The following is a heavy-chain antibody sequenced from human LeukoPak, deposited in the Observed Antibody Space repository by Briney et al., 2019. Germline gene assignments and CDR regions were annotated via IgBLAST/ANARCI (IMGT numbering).Heavy chain of an antibody. V-gene: IGHV3-66*01. CDR3: AREEYSYGYVSY. CDR1: GFTVSSNY. Sequence: RPGGSLRLSCAASGFTVSSNYMSWVRQAPGKGLEWVSVIYSGGSTYYADSVKGRFTISRDNSKNTLYLQMNSLRAEDTAVYYCAREEYSYGYVSYWGQGTLVTVSS. J-gene: IGHJ4*02. CDR2: IYSGGST. D-gene: IGHD5-18*01.